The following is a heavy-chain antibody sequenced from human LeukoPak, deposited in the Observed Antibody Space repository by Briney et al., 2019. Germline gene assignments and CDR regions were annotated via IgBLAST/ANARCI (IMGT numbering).Heavy chain of an antibody. CDR3: ARSLARYCSSTSCYRGVWFDP. V-gene: IGHV5-51*01. Sequence: GESLQISCKGSGSIFTSYWIGWVRQVPGKGLEWMGIIYPGDSDTRYSPSLQGQVTISADKSISTAYLQWSSLKASDTAMYYCARSLARYCSSTSCYRGVWFDPWGQGTLVTVSS. J-gene: IGHJ5*02. CDR2: IYPGDSDT. D-gene: IGHD2-2*01. CDR1: GSIFTSYW.